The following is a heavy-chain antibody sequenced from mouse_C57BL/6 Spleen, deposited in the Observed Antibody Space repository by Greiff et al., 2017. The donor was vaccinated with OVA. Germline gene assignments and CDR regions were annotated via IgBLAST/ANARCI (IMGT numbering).Heavy chain of an antibody. CDR2: IYPRDGST. D-gene: IGHD2-3*01. V-gene: IGHV1-78*01. CDR3: AREDDGYYWWFAY. J-gene: IGHJ3*01. Sequence: VQLQQSDAELVKPGASVKISCKVSGYTFTDHTIHWMKQRPEQGLEWIGYIYPRDGSTKYNEKFKGKATLTADKSSSTAYMQLNSLTSEDSAAYFCAREDDGYYWWFAYWGQGTLVTVSA. CDR1: GYTFTDHT.